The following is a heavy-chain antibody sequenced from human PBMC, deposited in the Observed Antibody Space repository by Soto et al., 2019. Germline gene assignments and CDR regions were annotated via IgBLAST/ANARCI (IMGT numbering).Heavy chain of an antibody. CDR2: IIPVFGTV. D-gene: IGHD5-18*01. Sequence: SVKVSCKASGGTFSSYVISWVRQAPGQGLEWMGGIIPVFGTVNYAQKFQGRVTITADESTTTAYMELRSLRSEDADVYYCARAQRIQLWASGMDVWGQGTTVTVSS. CDR3: ARAQRIQLWASGMDV. CDR1: GGTFSSYV. V-gene: IGHV1-69*13. J-gene: IGHJ6*02.